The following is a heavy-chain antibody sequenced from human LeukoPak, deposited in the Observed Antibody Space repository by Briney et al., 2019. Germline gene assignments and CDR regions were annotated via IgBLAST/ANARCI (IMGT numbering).Heavy chain of an antibody. CDR3: ARGGAPITIFGVVTTDMDV. Sequence: ASVKVSCKASGYTFTSYYMHWVRQAPGQGLEWMGIINPSGGSTSYAQKFQGRVTMTRDMSTSTVYMELSSLRSEDTAVYHCARGGAPITIFGVVTTDMDVWGKGTTVTVSS. CDR2: INPSGGST. CDR1: GYTFTSYY. D-gene: IGHD3-3*01. J-gene: IGHJ6*03. V-gene: IGHV1-46*01.